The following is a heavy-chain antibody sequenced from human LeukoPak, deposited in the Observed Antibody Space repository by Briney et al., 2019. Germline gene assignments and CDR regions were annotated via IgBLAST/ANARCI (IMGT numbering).Heavy chain of an antibody. V-gene: IGHV1-46*03. Sequence: ASVKVSCKASGYTFTSYYMHWVRQAPGQGLEWMGIISPSGGSTSYAQKFQGRVTMTRDTSTSTVYMELSSLRSEDTAVYYCAISDSSGYRLDYWGQGTLVTVSS. CDR3: AISDSSGYRLDY. D-gene: IGHD3-22*01. J-gene: IGHJ4*02. CDR1: GYTFTSYY. CDR2: ISPSGGST.